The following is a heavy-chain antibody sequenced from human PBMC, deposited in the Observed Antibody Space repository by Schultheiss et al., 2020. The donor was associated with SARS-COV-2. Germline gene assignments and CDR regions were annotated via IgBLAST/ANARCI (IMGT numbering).Heavy chain of an antibody. D-gene: IGHD5-12*01. Sequence: GGSLRLSCAASGFTFSSYAMSWVRQAPGKGLEWVSAISGSGGSTYYADSVKGRFTISRDNSKNTLYLQMNSLRAEDTAVYYCAKDLSPGIVATIVEYFDYWGQGTLVTVS. J-gene: IGHJ4*02. CDR2: ISGSGGST. CDR3: AKDLSPGIVATIVEYFDY. V-gene: IGHV3-23*01. CDR1: GFTFSSYA.